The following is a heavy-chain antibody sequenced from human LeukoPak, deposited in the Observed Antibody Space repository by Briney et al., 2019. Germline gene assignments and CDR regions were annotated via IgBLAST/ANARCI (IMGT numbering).Heavy chain of an antibody. Sequence: SETLSLTCTVSGGSISSYYWSWIRQPPGKGLEWIGYIYHSGSTYYNPSLKSRVTISVDRSKNQFSLKLSSVAAADTAVYYCTYSGYDNGGYYFDYWGQGTLVTVSS. CDR1: GGSISSYY. CDR3: TYSGYDNGGYYFDY. J-gene: IGHJ4*02. V-gene: IGHV4-59*04. CDR2: IYHSGST. D-gene: IGHD5-12*01.